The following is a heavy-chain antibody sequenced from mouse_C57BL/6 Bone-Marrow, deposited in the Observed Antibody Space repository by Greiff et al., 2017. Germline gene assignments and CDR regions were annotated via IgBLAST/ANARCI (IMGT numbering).Heavy chain of an antibody. J-gene: IGHJ4*01. CDR1: GYTFTSYW. D-gene: IGHD2-2*01. CDR2: IYPGSGST. Sequence: VQLQQPGAELVKPGASVKMSCKASGYTFTSYWITWVKPRPGQGLEWIGDIYPGSGSTNYNEKFKSKATLTVDTSSSTAYMQISRRTSEDSAVYYCARWGYDGRDYAMDYWGQGTSVTVSS. CDR3: ARWGYDGRDYAMDY. V-gene: IGHV1-55*01.